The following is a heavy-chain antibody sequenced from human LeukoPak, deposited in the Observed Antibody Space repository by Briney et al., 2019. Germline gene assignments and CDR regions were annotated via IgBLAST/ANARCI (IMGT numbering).Heavy chain of an antibody. CDR1: GGSISSGNNY. CDR3: ARGVVPAALFDY. Sequence: TSETLSLTCTVSGGSISSGNNYWSWIRQPPGKGLEWIGYIYHSGSTYYNPSLKSRVTISVDRSKNQFSLKLSSVTAADTAVYYCARGVVPAALFDYWGQGTLVTVSS. CDR2: IYHSGST. V-gene: IGHV4-30-2*01. J-gene: IGHJ4*02. D-gene: IGHD2-2*01.